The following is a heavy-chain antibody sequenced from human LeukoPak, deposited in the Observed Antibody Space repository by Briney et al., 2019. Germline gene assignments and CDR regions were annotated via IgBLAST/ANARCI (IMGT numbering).Heavy chain of an antibody. V-gene: IGHV3-23*01. CDR1: GFTFSSYA. J-gene: IGHJ4*02. CDR2: ISGSGGST. Sequence: GGSLRLSCAASGFTFSSYAMSWVRKAPGKGLEWVSAISGSGGSTYYADSVKGRFTISRDNSKNTLYLQMNSLRAEDTAVYYCAKGSGDFWSGYYAYWGQGTLVTVSS. CDR3: AKGSGDFWSGYYAY. D-gene: IGHD3-3*01.